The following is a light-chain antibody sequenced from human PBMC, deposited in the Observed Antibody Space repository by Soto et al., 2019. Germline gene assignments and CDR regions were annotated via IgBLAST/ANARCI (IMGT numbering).Light chain of an antibody. Sequence: EIVLTQSPATLSLSPGERATLSCRASQSVSSYLAWYQQKPGQAPRLLIYDASNRATGIPARFSGSGSGPDFTLTISSLEPEDFAVYYCQRRSNWPPLTFGGGTKVEIK. CDR3: QRRSNWPPLT. V-gene: IGKV3-11*01. J-gene: IGKJ4*01. CDR1: QSVSSY. CDR2: DAS.